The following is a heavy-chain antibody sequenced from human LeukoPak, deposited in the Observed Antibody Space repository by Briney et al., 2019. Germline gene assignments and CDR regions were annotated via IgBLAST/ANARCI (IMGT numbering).Heavy chain of an antibody. CDR1: GYCFTSCG. CDR3: ASHGVSAVVRGVIGDWFDP. Sequence: ASEKVSCKASGYCFTSCGLSWVRQAPGRGVAGMGWISDSNGNTNYAQKLQGRVTMTTDTSTSTAYMELRSLRSDDTAVYYCASHGVSAVVRGVIGDWFDPWGQGTLVTVSS. CDR2: ISDSNGNT. J-gene: IGHJ5*02. D-gene: IGHD3-10*01. V-gene: IGHV1-18*01.